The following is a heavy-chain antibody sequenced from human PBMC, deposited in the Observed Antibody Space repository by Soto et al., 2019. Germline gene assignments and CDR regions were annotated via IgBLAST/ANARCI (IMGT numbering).Heavy chain of an antibody. Sequence: GGSLRLSCVASGFSFSSYSMNWVRQAPGKGLEWVSFITSYSRTIYYADSVKGRFTISRDNAKDSLYLQINSLRAEDTAMYYCARSPGTDGNYYYYYYMDVWGKGTTVTVSS. V-gene: IGHV3-48*01. J-gene: IGHJ6*03. CDR1: GFSFSSYS. CDR3: ARSPGTDGNYYYYYYMDV. D-gene: IGHD1-1*01. CDR2: ITSYSRTI.